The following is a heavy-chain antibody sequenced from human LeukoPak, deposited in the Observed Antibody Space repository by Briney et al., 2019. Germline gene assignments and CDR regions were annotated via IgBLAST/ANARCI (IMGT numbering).Heavy chain of an antibody. Sequence: ASVRVSCKASGGTFNNYGVNWVRQAPGQGLEWMGRIIPTFSAAHYAQRFQGRLTITTDESATTAHMTLSSLTSDDTAVYYCASQDASIYSGSGGSPTYSDWGQGTLVTVSS. J-gene: IGHJ1*01. V-gene: IGHV1-69*05. CDR1: GGTFNNYG. CDR3: ASQDASIYSGSGGSPTYSD. D-gene: IGHD2-15*01. CDR2: IIPTFSAA.